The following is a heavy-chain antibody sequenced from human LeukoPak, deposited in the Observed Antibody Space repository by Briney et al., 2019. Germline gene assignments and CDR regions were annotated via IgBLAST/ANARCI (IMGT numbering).Heavy chain of an antibody. V-gene: IGHV3-23*01. D-gene: IGHD3/OR15-3a*01. CDR2: ISGSGGST. Sequence: PGGSLRLSCAASGFTFSSYAMSWVRQAPGKGLEWVSAISGSGGSTYYADSVKGRFTIFRDNSKNTLYLQMNSLRAEDTAVYYCAKGWLRTGTSKYYYYGMDVWGQGTTVTVSS. CDR1: GFTFSSYA. CDR3: AKGWLRTGTSKYYYYGMDV. J-gene: IGHJ6*02.